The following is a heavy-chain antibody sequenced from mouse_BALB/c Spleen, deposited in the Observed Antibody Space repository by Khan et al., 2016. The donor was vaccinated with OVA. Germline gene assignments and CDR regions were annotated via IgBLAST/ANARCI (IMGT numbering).Heavy chain of an antibody. J-gene: IGHJ2*01. CDR1: GYSITSDYA. CDR3: AREGNYYGPLDY. D-gene: IGHD1-1*01. Sequence: EVQLLETGPGLVKPSQSLSLTCTVTGYSITSDYAWNWIRQFPGNKLEWMGYISYSGSTSYNPSLKSRISITRDTSKNQFFLQLNSVTTEDTATYYCAREGNYYGPLDYWGQGTTLTVSS. V-gene: IGHV3-2*02. CDR2: ISYSGST.